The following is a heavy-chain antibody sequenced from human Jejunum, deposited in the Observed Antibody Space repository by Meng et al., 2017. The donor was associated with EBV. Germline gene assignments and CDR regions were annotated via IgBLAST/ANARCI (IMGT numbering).Heavy chain of an antibody. Sequence: VQQGASGGGLVQPGGPLRLSCAASGLTFSDHYMEWVRQAQGKGLEWLGRIRNKVNSYTTQYAASVKGRFTISRDDSKNSLYLQMNSLKTEDTAVYYCAQVGVPAAEGGHWGQGTLVTVSS. CDR2: IRNKVNSYTT. D-gene: IGHD2-2*01. CDR1: GLTFSDHY. CDR3: AQVGVPAAEGGH. V-gene: IGHV3-72*01. J-gene: IGHJ4*02.